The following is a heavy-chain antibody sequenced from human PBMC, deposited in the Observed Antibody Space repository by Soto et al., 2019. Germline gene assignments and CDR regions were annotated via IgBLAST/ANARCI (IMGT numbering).Heavy chain of an antibody. CDR2: TSGGAGST. CDR1: GFTFNSSA. D-gene: IGHD6-19*01. CDR3: AKGRYRIGWYDPYFDY. V-gene: IGHV3-23*01. Sequence: EVQLLEAGGGLVQPGGSLRLSCAASGFTFNSSAMSWVRQAPGKGLEWVSTTSGGAGSTYYADSVKGQFTISRDNSKNTLYLQMNSLRADDTAVYYCAKGRYRIGWYDPYFDYWGQGTLVTVSS. J-gene: IGHJ4*02.